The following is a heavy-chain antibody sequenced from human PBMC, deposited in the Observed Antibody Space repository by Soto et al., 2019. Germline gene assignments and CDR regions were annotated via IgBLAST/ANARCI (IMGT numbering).Heavy chain of an antibody. V-gene: IGHV4-59*01. Sequence: PSETLSLTCTVSCGSIINYYWSWIRQPPGNELEWIAYIYYNGVTNYNPSLKSRVTISVDTSRNQFSLTLTSVTAADTAVYYCARGRKYYYDNTGPFYFEHWGQGTLVTVSS. CDR3: ARGRKYYYDNTGPFYFEH. CDR1: CGSIINYY. CDR2: IYYNGVT. D-gene: IGHD3-22*01. J-gene: IGHJ4*02.